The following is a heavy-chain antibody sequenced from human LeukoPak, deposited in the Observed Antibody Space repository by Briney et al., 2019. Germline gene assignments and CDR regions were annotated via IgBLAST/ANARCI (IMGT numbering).Heavy chain of an antibody. D-gene: IGHD2-15*01. J-gene: IGHJ3*02. Sequence: GGSLRLSCAASGFTFSSYEMNWVRQAPGKGLEWVSYISSSGSTIYYADSVKGRFTISRDNAKNSLYLQMNSLRAEDTAVYYCVRGYCSGGSCYPIFAFDIWGQGTMVTVSS. CDR3: VRGYCSGGSCYPIFAFDI. CDR2: ISSSGSTI. V-gene: IGHV3-48*03. CDR1: GFTFSSYE.